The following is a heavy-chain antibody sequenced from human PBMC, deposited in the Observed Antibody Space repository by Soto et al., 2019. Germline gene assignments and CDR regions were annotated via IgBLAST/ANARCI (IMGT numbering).Heavy chain of an antibody. J-gene: IGHJ4*02. CDR2: IYHSGST. Sequence: PSETLSLTCAVSGGSISSGGYSWSWIRQPPGKGLEWIGYIYHSGSTYYNPSLKSRVTISVDTSKNQFSLKLSSVTAADTAVYYCARHGPHPKYYYDSSGYYYFLSYWGQGTLVTVSS. D-gene: IGHD3-22*01. CDR3: ARHGPHPKYYYDSSGYYYFLSY. V-gene: IGHV4-30-2*03. CDR1: GGSISSGGYS.